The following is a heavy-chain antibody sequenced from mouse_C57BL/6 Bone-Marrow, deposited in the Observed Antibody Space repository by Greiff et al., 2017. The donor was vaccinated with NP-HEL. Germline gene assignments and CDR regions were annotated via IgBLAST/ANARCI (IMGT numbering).Heavy chain of an antibody. Sequence: EVQLQQSVAELVRPGASVKLSCTASGFNIKNTYMHWVKQRPEQGLEWIGRIDPANGNTKYAPKFKGKATITADTSSNTAYLQLSSLTSEDTAIYYCARSGSPYYYGRRSYYARDYWGQGTSVTVSS. CDR2: IDPANGNT. CDR3: ARSGSPYYYGRRSYYARDY. CDR1: GFNIKNTY. V-gene: IGHV14-3*01. D-gene: IGHD1-1*01. J-gene: IGHJ4*01.